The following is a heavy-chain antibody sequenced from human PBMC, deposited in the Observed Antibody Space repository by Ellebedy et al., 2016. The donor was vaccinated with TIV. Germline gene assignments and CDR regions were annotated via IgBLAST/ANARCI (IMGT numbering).Heavy chain of an antibody. CDR2: FFYTGST. CDR1: GGSLSSYY. CDR3: ARSGITIFGDTDAFNM. J-gene: IGHJ3*02. V-gene: IGHV4-59*01. Sequence: MPSETLSLTCTVSGGSLSSYYWSWIRQPPGGGLEGLGYFFYTGSTNYNPSLRSRITISLDTSKNQFSLNLTSVTAADTALYYCARSGITIFGDTDAFNMWGQGTVVTVSS. D-gene: IGHD3-3*01.